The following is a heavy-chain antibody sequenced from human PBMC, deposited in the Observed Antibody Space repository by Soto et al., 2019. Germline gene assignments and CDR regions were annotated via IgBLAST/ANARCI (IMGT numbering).Heavy chain of an antibody. D-gene: IGHD2-21*02. CDR3: ARASGGHSGWGRWSDP. J-gene: IGHJ5*02. V-gene: IGHV4-38-2*02. CDR1: GYSISSGYY. CDR2: ISHSGTS. Sequence: SETLSLTCTVSGYSISSGYYWSWIRQTPGKGLEWIGSISHSGTSFYNPSLRSRVTISMDTSNNHFSLKLNSLTATDTAAYYRARASGGHSGWGRWSDPWAQGTLVIVSS.